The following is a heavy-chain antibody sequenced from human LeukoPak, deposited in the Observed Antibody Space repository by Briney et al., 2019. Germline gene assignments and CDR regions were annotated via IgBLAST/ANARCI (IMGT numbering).Heavy chain of an antibody. CDR2: NYYTGTT. CDR3: ARYPTAMVSFDY. D-gene: IGHD5-18*01. CDR1: GGSISGSGYY. V-gene: IGHV4-39*02. Sequence: SETLSLTCTVSGGSISGSGYYWGWIRQPPGKGLEWIGTNYYTGTTYSNPSLKSRVTISVYTSMNHFSLKLTSCYGADTAVYYWARYPTAMVSFDYWGQGTLVTVSS. J-gene: IGHJ4*02.